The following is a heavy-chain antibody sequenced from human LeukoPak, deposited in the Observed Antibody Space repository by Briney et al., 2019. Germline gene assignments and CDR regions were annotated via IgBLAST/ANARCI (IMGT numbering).Heavy chain of an antibody. Sequence: SETLSLTCTVSGGSISSYYWSWIRQPPGKGLEWIGYLYYSGSTNYNPSLKSRVTISVDTSKNQFSLKLSSVTAADTAVYYCARDGVPPAPGGYYYYGMDVWGQGTTVTVSS. CDR2: LYYSGST. J-gene: IGHJ6*02. V-gene: IGHV4-59*01. D-gene: IGHD3-10*01. CDR3: ARDGVPPAPGGYYYYGMDV. CDR1: GGSISSYY.